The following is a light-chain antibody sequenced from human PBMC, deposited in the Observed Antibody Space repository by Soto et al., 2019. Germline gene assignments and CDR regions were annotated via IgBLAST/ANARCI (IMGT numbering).Light chain of an antibody. CDR3: GTWDSSLSAVV. J-gene: IGLJ2*01. V-gene: IGLV1-51*01. Sequence: QSVLTQPPSVSAAPGQKVTISCSGSSSNIGNNYVSWYQQFPGTAPKFLIYDNNKRPSGIPDRFSGSKSGTSATLGIIGLQTGDEADYYCGTWDSSLSAVVFGGGTKLTVL. CDR1: SSNIGNNY. CDR2: DNN.